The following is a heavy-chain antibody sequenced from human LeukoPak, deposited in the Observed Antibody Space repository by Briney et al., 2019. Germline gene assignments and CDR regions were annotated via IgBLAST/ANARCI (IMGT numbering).Heavy chain of an antibody. CDR2: ISSSGSTI. CDR1: GFTFSDYY. CDR3: ARMSGYSSGWYNY. Sequence: GGSLRLSCAASGFTFSDYYMSWIRQDPGKGQEWVSYISSSGSTIYYADSVKGRFTISRDNAKNSLYLQMNSLRAEDTAVYYCARMSGYSSGWYNYWGQGTLVTVSS. J-gene: IGHJ4*02. V-gene: IGHV3-11*04. D-gene: IGHD6-19*01.